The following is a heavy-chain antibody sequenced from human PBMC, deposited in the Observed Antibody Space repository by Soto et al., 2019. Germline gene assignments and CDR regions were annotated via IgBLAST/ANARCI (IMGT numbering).Heavy chain of an antibody. CDR1: GGTFSSYA. V-gene: IGHV1-69*13. Sequence: GAPVKVSCKASGGTFSSYAISWVRQAPGQGLEWMGGIIPIFGTANYAQKFQGRVTITADESTSTAYMELSSLRSEDTAVYYCAREVPDYYGSGSYQIFDYWGQGTLVTVSS. CDR3: AREVPDYYGSGSYQIFDY. D-gene: IGHD3-10*01. J-gene: IGHJ4*02. CDR2: IIPIFGTA.